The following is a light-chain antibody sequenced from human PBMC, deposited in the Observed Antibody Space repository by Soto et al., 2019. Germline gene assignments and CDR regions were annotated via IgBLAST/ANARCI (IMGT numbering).Light chain of an antibody. Sequence: DIQLTQSPSTLSASVGDRVTITCRASQSISSWLVWYQQKPGKAPKLLIYKASSLQSGVPSRFSGSESGTEFTLTISSLQPDDFATYFCQQFSTYSLTFGGGTTVEIK. CDR1: QSISSW. J-gene: IGKJ4*01. V-gene: IGKV1-5*03. CDR2: KAS. CDR3: QQFSTYSLT.